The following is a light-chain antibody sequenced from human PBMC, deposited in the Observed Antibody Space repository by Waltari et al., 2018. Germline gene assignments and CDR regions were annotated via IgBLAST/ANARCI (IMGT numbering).Light chain of an antibody. CDR1: QGISSY. CDR2: AAS. Sequence: AIRMTQAPSSFAASTGDRVTITCRASQGISSYLAWYQQKPGKAPKLLIYAASTLQSGVPSRFSDSGSGTDFTLTISCLQSEDFATYYCQQYYSYPLFTFGPGTKVDIK. J-gene: IGKJ3*01. CDR3: QQYYSYPLFT. V-gene: IGKV1-8*01.